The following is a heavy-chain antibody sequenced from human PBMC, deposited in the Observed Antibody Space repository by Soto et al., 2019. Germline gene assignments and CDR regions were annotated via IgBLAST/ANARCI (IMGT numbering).Heavy chain of an antibody. CDR2: ISYDGSNK. CDR1: GFTFSYYA. V-gene: IGHV3-30-3*01. J-gene: IGHJ4*02. D-gene: IGHD5-18*01. CDR3: ARAALVGTSYGLHYFDS. Sequence: QVQLVESGGGVVQPGRSLRLSCAASGFTFSYYAMHWVRQAPGKGLEWVAVISYDGSNKYYADSVKGRFTISRDNSKYTLYLQMNNLSAEDKAVYYCARAALVGTSYGLHYFDSWGQGTLVTVSS.